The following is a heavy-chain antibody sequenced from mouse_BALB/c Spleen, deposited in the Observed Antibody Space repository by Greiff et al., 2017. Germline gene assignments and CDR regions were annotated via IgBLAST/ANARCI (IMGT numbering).Heavy chain of an antibody. CDR2: IWGDGST. V-gene: IGHV2-3*01. CDR1: GFSLTSYG. D-gene: IGHD4-1*01. Sequence: VKVVESGPGLVAPSQSLSITCTVSGFSLTSYGVSWVRQPPGKGLEWLGVIWGDGSTNYHSALISRLSISKDNSKSQVFLKLNSLQTDDTATYYCAKDWDEIDYYAMDYWGQGTSVTVSS. CDR3: AKDWDEIDYYAMDY. J-gene: IGHJ4*01.